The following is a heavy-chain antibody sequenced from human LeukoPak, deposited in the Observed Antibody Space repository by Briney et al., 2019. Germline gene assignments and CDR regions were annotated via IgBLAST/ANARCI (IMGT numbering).Heavy chain of an antibody. V-gene: IGHV3-53*01. CDR2: IYSGGST. J-gene: IGHJ6*02. Sequence: GGSLRLSCAASGFTVSSNYMSWVRQAPGKGLEWVSVIYSGGSTYYADSVKGRFTISRDNSKNTLYLRMNSLRAEDTAVYYCARDRPVYYDFWSGYYTSYYGMDVWGQGTTVTVSS. CDR3: ARDRPVYYDFWSGYYTSYYGMDV. CDR1: GFTVSSNY. D-gene: IGHD3-3*01.